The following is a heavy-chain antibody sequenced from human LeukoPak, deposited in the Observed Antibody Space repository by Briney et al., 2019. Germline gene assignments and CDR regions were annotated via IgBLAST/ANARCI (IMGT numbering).Heavy chain of an antibody. CDR1: GFTFSNYW. CDR3: ARSFSNTVRGVGDS. Sequence: GGSLRLSCAASGFTFSNYWMNWVRQVPGKGLMWVSRMSGDGSSTNYADSVKGRFTISRDNAKNTLYLQMNSLRVEDTALYYCARSFSNTVRGVGDSWGQGTLVTVSS. CDR2: MSGDGSST. V-gene: IGHV3-74*01. J-gene: IGHJ4*02. D-gene: IGHD3-10*01.